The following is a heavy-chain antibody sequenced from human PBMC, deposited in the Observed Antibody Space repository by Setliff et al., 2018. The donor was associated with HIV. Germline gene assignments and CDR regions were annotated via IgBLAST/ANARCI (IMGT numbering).Heavy chain of an antibody. V-gene: IGHV3-53*01. J-gene: IGHJ4*02. Sequence: LRLSCGASGFRVTDTYMAWVRQAPGKGLEWVTLIYKAGKTYYADFVKGRFTIARDDTKNTVSLQMTNLEPGDTAMYYCAKGGYGGAYYVAGYWGQGTKVTVSS. CDR1: GFRVTDTY. CDR3: AKGGYGGAYYVAGY. D-gene: IGHD5-18*01. CDR2: IYKAGKT.